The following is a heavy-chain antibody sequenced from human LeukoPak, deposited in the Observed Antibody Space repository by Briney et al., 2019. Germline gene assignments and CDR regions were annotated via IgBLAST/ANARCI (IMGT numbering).Heavy chain of an antibody. J-gene: IGHJ4*02. CDR2: IIPIFGTA. Sequence: GASVKVSCKTSGGTLSRYAISWVRQAPGQGLEWMGEIIPIFGTANYAQKLQGRVTMTTDTSTSTAYMELRSLRSDDTAVYYCARGGRYGDYYFDYWGQGTLVTVSS. V-gene: IGHV1-69*05. D-gene: IGHD4-17*01. CDR3: ARGGRYGDYYFDY. CDR1: GGTLSRYA.